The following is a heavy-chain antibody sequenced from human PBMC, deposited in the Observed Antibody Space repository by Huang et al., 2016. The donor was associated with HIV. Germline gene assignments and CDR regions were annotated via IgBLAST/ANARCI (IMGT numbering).Heavy chain of an antibody. CDR1: GFTFRSYG. J-gene: IGHJ3*02. Sequence: QVQLVESGGGVVQPRGSLGLSCAASGFTFRSYGMHWVRQAPGKGLEWVAVIRYDGSNKYYADSVRGRFTISRDKSKNTLYLQMNSLRAEDTAVYYCAKGSMANAFDIWGQGTMVTVSS. D-gene: IGHD3-10*01. V-gene: IGHV3-30*02. CDR2: IRYDGSNK. CDR3: AKGSMANAFDI.